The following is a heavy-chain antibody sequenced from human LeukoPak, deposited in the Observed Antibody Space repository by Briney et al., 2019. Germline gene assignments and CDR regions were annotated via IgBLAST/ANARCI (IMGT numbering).Heavy chain of an antibody. CDR2: IYHSGST. V-gene: IGHV4-4*02. D-gene: IGHD3-16*02. CDR3: ARIDYDYVWGSYRPGAFDI. Sequence: GVLRLSCAASGFTFSSYAMSWVRQPPGKGLEWIGEIYHSGSTNYNPSLKSRVTISVDKSKNQFSLKLSSVTAADTAVYYCARIDYDYVWGSYRPGAFDIWGQGTMVTVSS. CDR1: GFTFSSYAM. J-gene: IGHJ3*02.